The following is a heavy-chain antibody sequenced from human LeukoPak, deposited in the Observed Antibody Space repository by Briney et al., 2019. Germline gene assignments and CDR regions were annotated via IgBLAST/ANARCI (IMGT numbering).Heavy chain of an antibody. J-gene: IGHJ4*02. CDR3: ARPSIDEWDFDY. Sequence: SVKVSCKASGGTFSSYASSWVRQAPGQGLEWLGRIIPILGIANYAQKVQGRVTITSDKSTSTAYMELCSLRSEDTAMYYCARPSIDEWDFDYWGQGTLVTVSS. CDR1: GGTFSSYA. D-gene: IGHD1-26*01. V-gene: IGHV1-69*04. CDR2: IIPILGIA.